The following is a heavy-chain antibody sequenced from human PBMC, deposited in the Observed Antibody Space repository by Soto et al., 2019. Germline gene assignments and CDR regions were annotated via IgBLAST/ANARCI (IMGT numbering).Heavy chain of an antibody. D-gene: IGHD2-2*01. J-gene: IGHJ6*02. V-gene: IGHV1-69*06. CDR1: GGTFNSYA. CDR3: ARDQIVVVPAAVYYYYYGMDV. CDR2: IIPIFGTA. Sequence: SVKVSCKASGGTFNSYAISWVRQAPGQGLEWMGGIIPIFGTANYAQKFQGRVTITADKSTSTAYMELSSLRSEDTAVYYCARDQIVVVPAAVYYYYYGMDVWGQGTTVTVSS.